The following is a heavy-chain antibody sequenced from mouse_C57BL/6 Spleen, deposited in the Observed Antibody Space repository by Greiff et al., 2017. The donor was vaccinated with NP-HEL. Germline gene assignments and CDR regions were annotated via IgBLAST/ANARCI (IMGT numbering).Heavy chain of an antibody. Sequence: QVQLKESGAELVRPGASVKLSCKASGYTFTDYYINWVKQRPGQGLEWIARIYPGSGNTYYNEKFKGKATLTAEKSSSTAYMQLSSLTSEDSAVYFCYSNYAWFAYWGQGTLVTVSA. CDR1: GYTFTDYY. CDR2: IYPGSGNT. D-gene: IGHD2-5*01. J-gene: IGHJ3*01. V-gene: IGHV1-76*01. CDR3: YSNYAWFAY.